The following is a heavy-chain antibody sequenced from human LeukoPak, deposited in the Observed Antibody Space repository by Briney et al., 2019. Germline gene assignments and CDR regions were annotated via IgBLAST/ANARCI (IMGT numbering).Heavy chain of an antibody. Sequence: GESLKISCKTSGYTFTSYWLGWVRQTPGKGLEGIRVIFPRDSDVRYSRSFQGQVTISADKSTHTAYLHWGRLRASDSAMYYCVRSLPGTLLRGYGMDVWGPGTTVTVS. D-gene: IGHD3-10*01. V-gene: IGHV5-51*01. J-gene: IGHJ6*02. CDR2: IFPRDSDV. CDR3: VRSLPGTLLRGYGMDV. CDR1: GYTFTSYW.